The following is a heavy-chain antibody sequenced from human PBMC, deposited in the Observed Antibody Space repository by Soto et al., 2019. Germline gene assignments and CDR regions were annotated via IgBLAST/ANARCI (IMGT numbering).Heavy chain of an antibody. D-gene: IGHD2-2*01. CDR1: GGTFSSYS. V-gene: IGHV1-69*02. Sequence: QVQLVQSGAEVKKPGSSVKVSCEASGGTFSSYSFSWVRQAPGQGLEWMGRVIPILGMANYAQKFQGRVTITADKSTSTVYMGLSSLRSEDTAVYYCARGGAVVVPGAVDRHNWFDPWGQGTLVTVSS. J-gene: IGHJ5*02. CDR2: VIPILGMA. CDR3: ARGGAVVVPGAVDRHNWFDP.